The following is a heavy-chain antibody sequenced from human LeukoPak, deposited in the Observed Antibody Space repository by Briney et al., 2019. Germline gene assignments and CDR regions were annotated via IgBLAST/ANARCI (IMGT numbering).Heavy chain of an antibody. Sequence: ASVKVSCTASGYSLSSFDINWVRQGSGQGCEWMGWMNPKRGNTGYTPTFQGRVTITRDTSIDTAFMELSSLRPDDTAVYYCARGGSSSSYYNNYGMDVWGQGTTITVSS. D-gene: IGHD6-13*01. J-gene: IGHJ6*02. CDR1: GYSLSSFD. CDR2: MNPKRGNT. CDR3: ARGGSSSSYYNNYGMDV. V-gene: IGHV1-8*01.